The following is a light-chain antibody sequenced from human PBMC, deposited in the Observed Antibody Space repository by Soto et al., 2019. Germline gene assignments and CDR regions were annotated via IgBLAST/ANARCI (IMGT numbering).Light chain of an antibody. J-gene: IGKJ1*01. CDR2: SAS. Sequence: EIVLTQSPGTLSLSPGERAILSCRASQSVSSSYLAWYQQKPGQAPRLLIYSASSRATGIPDRFSGSGSGTDYTLTISRLEPEDFVVYYCQQYGYSFWTFGQGTKVDIK. CDR3: QQYGYSFWT. V-gene: IGKV3-20*01. CDR1: QSVSSSY.